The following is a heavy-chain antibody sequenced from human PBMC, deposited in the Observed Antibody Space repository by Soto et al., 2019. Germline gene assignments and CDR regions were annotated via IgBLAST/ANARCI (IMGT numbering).Heavy chain of an antibody. V-gene: IGHV1-69*01. CDR1: GGSFSNSA. CDR2: IIPMFGTA. Sequence: VQLVQSGAEIGRPGSSVKVSCKVSGGSFSNSALSWVRQAPGQGLEWMGAIIPMFGTANYDQTFQGRVTITADETTSTTYLEFSSLRFEDTAVYYCVREVPDHYGMDIWGQGTTVIVSS. J-gene: IGHJ6*02. CDR3: VREVPDHYGMDI.